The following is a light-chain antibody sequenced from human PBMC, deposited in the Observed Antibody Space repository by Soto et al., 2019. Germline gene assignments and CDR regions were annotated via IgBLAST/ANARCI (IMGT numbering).Light chain of an antibody. CDR3: QQYDRPPLT. V-gene: IGKV4-1*01. CDR1: QSVLNSAISKNL. J-gene: IGKJ4*01. Sequence: DIVMTQSPDSLAVSLGERATINCKSSQSVLNSAISKNLLGWYQQKPGQPPKLLIYWASTRESGVPDRFSGSGSGTDFTLTISSLQAEDVAVYYCQQYDRPPLTFGGGTKVEIK. CDR2: WAS.